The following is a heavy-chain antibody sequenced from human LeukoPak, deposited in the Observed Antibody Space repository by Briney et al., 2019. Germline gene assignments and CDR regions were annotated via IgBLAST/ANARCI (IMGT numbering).Heavy chain of an antibody. CDR3: AGTYCGGDCYSTNFDY. CDR1: GGSISSGSYY. CDR2: IYTSGST. D-gene: IGHD2-21*02. V-gene: IGHV4-61*02. J-gene: IGHJ4*02. Sequence: SETLSLTWTVSGGSISSGSYYWSWIRQPAGKGLEWIGRIYTSGSTNYNPSLKSRVTISVDTSKNQFSLKLSSVTAADTAVYYCAGTYCGGDCYSTNFDYWGQGTLVTVSS.